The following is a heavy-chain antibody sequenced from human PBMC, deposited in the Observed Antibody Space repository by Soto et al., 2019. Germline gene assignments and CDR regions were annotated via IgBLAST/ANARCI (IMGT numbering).Heavy chain of an antibody. CDR1: GFNFSDYY. Sequence: QMQLVESGGGLVKPGGSLRLSCVASGFNFSDYYMSWIRQAPGKGLEWVSYISSTGVYTNYADSVKGRFTISRDNAKNSLYLQLNSLRAEDTAVYYCAGPTSVTTDPFDYWGQGTLVTVSS. D-gene: IGHD4-17*01. J-gene: IGHJ4*02. V-gene: IGHV3-11*05. CDR3: AGPTSVTTDPFDY. CDR2: ISSTGVYT.